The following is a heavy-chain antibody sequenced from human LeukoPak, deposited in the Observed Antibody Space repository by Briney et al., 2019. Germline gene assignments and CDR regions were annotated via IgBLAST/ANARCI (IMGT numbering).Heavy chain of an antibody. CDR3: ARDRPLDYGVAYFDY. V-gene: IGHV4-30-4*01. D-gene: IGHD4-17*01. J-gene: IGHJ4*02. CDR2: IYYSGST. CDR1: GGSISSGDYY. Sequence: SQTLSLTCTVSGGSISSGDYYWSWIRQPPGKGLEWIGYIYYSGSTYYNPSLKSRVTISVDTSKNQFSLKLSSVTAADTAVYYCARDRPLDYGVAYFDYWGQETLVTVSS.